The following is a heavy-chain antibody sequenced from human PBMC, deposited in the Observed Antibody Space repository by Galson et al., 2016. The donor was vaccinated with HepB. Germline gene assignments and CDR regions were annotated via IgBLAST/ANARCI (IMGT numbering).Heavy chain of an antibody. J-gene: IGHJ4*01. Sequence: SLRLSCAASGFTFGDFAVSWIRQAPGKGLEWVAFMRRNSFGGTTQYAAFVKGRFTISRDDSKSIAYLQMNSLKTEDTAVYYCIRGRSGLFPGVGYWGHGTLVTVSS. CDR2: MRRNSFGGTT. D-gene: IGHD3-10*01. CDR3: IRGRSGLFPGVGY. CDR1: GFTFGDFA. V-gene: IGHV3-49*03.